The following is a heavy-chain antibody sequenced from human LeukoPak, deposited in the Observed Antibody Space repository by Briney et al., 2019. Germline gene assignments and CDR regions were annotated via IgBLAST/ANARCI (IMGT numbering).Heavy chain of an antibody. CDR2: IYYSGST. Sequence: PSETLSLTCTVSGGSISSDYWSWIRQPPGKGLEWIGYIYYSGSTNYNPSLKSRVTISVDTSKNQFSLKLSSVTAADTAVYYCASVKYYYDSSGYPGWFDPWGQGTLVTVSS. D-gene: IGHD3-22*01. CDR1: GGSISSDY. CDR3: ASVKYYYDSSGYPGWFDP. V-gene: IGHV4-59*01. J-gene: IGHJ5*02.